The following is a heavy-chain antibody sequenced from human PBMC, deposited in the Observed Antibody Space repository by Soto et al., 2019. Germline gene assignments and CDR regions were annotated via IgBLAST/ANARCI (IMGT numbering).Heavy chain of an antibody. CDR2: INSDGSST. CDR3: ARGEYSSGWFQIDY. V-gene: IGHV3-74*01. Sequence: PGGSLRLSCAASGFTFSSYWMHWVRQAPGKGLVWVSRINSDGSSTSYADSVKGRFTISRDNAKNTLYLQMNSLRAEDTAVYYCARGEYSSGWFQIDYWGQGTLVTVSS. J-gene: IGHJ4*02. CDR1: GFTFSSYW. D-gene: IGHD6-19*01.